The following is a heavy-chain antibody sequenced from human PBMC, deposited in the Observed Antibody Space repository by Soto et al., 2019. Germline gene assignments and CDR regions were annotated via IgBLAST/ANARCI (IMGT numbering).Heavy chain of an antibody. J-gene: IGHJ4*02. CDR2: IFSSGSYI. CDR3: ARDHVSGITMVRGVIPSPFDY. Sequence: GGSLRLSCAASGLTFSSYNMNWVRQAPGKGLEWVSSIFSSGSYIYYADSVKGRFTISRDNTKNSLYLQMNSLRAEDTAVYYCARDHVSGITMVRGVIPSPFDYWGQGTLVTVSS. V-gene: IGHV3-21*01. CDR1: GLTFSSYN. D-gene: IGHD3-10*01.